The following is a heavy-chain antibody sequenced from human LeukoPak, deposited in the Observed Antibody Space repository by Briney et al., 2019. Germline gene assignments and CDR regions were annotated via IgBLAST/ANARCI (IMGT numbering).Heavy chain of an antibody. V-gene: IGHV1-46*01. CDR3: ARITMTTSGWYFDL. CDR2: VHPSGGST. CDR1: GYTFTSYY. D-gene: IGHD3-22*01. Sequence: ASVTVSCKASGYTFTSYYMHWLRQAPGQGLEWMGIVHPSGGSTSYAQKFQGRVTMTRDTATSTVYMELSSLRSEDTALYYCARITMTTSGWYFDLWGRGSLVTVST. J-gene: IGHJ2*01.